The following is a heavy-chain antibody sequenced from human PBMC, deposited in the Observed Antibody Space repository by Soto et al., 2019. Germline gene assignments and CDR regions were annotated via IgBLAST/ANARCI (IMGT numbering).Heavy chain of an antibody. CDR2: ISHTGKT. V-gene: IGHV4-31*01. D-gene: IGHD3-3*01. Sequence: QVQLQESGPRLVKPSQTLSLSCYVSGDYITRGDHYLSWIRQYPGKGLEWIGYISHTGKTYYTRSLKSLAAISVDTSHNHFSLRLPSVTSADTAVYYCARVQGGVFLAKWFFDLCGRGTLVTVSS. CDR1: GDYITRGDHY. CDR3: ARVQGGVFLAKWFFDL. J-gene: IGHJ2*01.